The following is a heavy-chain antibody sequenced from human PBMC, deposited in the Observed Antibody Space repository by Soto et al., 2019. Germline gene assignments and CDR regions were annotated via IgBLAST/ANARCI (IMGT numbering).Heavy chain of an antibody. J-gene: IGHJ5*02. CDR2: INPSGGST. CDR3: ARDGHAIAVAVGNWFDP. D-gene: IGHD6-19*01. Sequence: QVQLVQSGAEVKKPGASVKVSCKASGYTFTSYYMHWVRQAPGQGLEWMGIINPSGGSTSYAQKFQGRVTMTRDTSTSTVYMELSSLRSEDTAVYCCARDGHAIAVAVGNWFDPWGQGTLVTVSS. V-gene: IGHV1-46*01. CDR1: GYTFTSYY.